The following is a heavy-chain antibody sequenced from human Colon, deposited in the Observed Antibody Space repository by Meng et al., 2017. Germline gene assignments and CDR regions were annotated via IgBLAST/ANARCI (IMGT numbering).Heavy chain of an antibody. CDR1: GGSISTSGYY. J-gene: IGHJ5*02. CDR3: VRSSGWVRTGFDP. D-gene: IGHD6-19*01. V-gene: IGHV4-39*01. Sequence: QPQLQESGPGLVKPSEALARTGRVSGGSISTSGYYWGWIRQPPGKGLEWIGSIGHSGITYYTPSLKSRVTVSIDTSKSQFSLKLTSVTAADTAVYYCVRSSGWVRTGFDPWGQGTLVTVSS. CDR2: IGHSGIT.